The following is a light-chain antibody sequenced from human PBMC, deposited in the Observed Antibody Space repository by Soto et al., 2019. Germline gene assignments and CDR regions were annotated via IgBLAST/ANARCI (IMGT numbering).Light chain of an antibody. CDR1: QGVSRK. CDR3: QHRSNWPPT. V-gene: IGKV3-11*01. J-gene: IGKJ1*01. Sequence: TQAPATTSVAPSERVTFSCRASQGVSRKVAWYQHNPGQAPRLLISGASTGATGIPAMFSGSGSGTVFTLTISILEPEVFVFYYCQHRSNWPPTFGQGTKVDI. CDR2: GAS.